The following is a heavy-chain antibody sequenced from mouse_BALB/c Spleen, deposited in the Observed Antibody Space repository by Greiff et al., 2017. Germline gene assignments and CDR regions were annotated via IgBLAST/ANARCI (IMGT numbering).Heavy chain of an antibody. Sequence: VQLQQSGPELVKPGASVKISCKASGYSFTGYYMHWVKQSHVKSLEWIGRINPYNGATSYNQNFKDKASLTVDKSSSTAYMELHSLTSEDSAVYYCARHWDGYYYAMDYWGQGTSVTVSS. CDR3: ARHWDGYYYAMDY. J-gene: IGHJ4*01. CDR2: INPYNGAT. CDR1: GYSFTGYY. V-gene: IGHV1-31*01. D-gene: IGHD4-1*01.